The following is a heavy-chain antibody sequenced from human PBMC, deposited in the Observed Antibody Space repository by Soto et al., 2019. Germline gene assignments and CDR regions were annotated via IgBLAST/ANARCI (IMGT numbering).Heavy chain of an antibody. CDR3: ARESYSYGYY. CDR2: VYYSGNT. Sequence: QLQLQESGPGLVKPSETLSLTCTVSGGSISSSSYHWGWIRQPPGKGLEWIESVYYSGNTYYNPTLKSRVTLSIDTSRNQFSLNMSSVTAADTAVYYCARESYSYGYYWGQGTLVTVSS. D-gene: IGHD5-18*01. CDR1: GGSISSSSYH. J-gene: IGHJ4*02. V-gene: IGHV4-39*01.